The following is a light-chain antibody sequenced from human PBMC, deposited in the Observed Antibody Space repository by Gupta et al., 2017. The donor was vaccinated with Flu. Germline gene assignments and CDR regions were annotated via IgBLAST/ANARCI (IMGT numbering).Light chain of an antibody. CDR1: RSDVGGYNY. CDR2: EVS. V-gene: IGLV2-8*01. CDR3: SSYAGSNNWV. Sequence: QSALTHTPYASGSPGQSVTISCIGTRSDVGGYNYVSWYQQHPGKAPKLMIYEVSKRPSGVPDRFSGSKAGNTTSLTVSGLQAEDEADYYCSSYAGSNNWVFGGGTKLTVL. J-gene: IGLJ3*02.